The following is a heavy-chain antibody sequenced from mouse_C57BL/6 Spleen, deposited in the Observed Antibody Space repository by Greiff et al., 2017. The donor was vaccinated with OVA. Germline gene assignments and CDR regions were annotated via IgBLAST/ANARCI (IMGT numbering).Heavy chain of an antibody. Sequence: VMLVESGAELVKPGASVKISCKASGYAFSSYWMNWVKQRPGKGLEWIGQIYPGDGDTNYNGKFKGKATLTADKYSSTAYMQLSSLTSEDSAVYFCARSLYGPFAYWGQGTLVTVSA. V-gene: IGHV1-80*01. J-gene: IGHJ3*01. D-gene: IGHD1-1*02. CDR1: GYAFSSYW. CDR2: IYPGDGDT. CDR3: ARSLYGPFAY.